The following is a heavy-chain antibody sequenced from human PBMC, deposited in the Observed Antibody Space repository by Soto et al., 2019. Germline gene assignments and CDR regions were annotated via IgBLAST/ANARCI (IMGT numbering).Heavy chain of an antibody. D-gene: IGHD1-26*01. CDR3: ARGLEWELLLDAFDI. Sequence: QVQLQESGPGLVKPSQTLSLTCTVSGGSITTGVYYWSWIRQHPGKGLEWIGYIYYSGSTFCNPSRKSRVTISVDTSKNQFSLKLSSVTAADTAVYFCARGLEWELLLDAFDIWGQGTMVTVSS. CDR2: IYYSGST. J-gene: IGHJ3*02. CDR1: GGSITTGVYY. V-gene: IGHV4-31*03.